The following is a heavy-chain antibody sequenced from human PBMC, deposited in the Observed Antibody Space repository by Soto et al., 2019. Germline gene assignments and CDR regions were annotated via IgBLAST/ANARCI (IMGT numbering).Heavy chain of an antibody. CDR2: ISGDGGST. D-gene: IGHD3-10*01. CDR1: GFTFDDYT. CDR3: AKGMEAYYRGAFDY. V-gene: IGHV3-43*01. Sequence: EVQLVESGGVVVQPGGSLRLSCAASGFTFDDYTMHWVRQAPGKGLEWVSLISGDGGSTYYADSVKGRFTISRDNYKNSLYLQENSLRTEDTAMYYCAKGMEAYYRGAFDYWGQGTLVTVSS. J-gene: IGHJ4*02.